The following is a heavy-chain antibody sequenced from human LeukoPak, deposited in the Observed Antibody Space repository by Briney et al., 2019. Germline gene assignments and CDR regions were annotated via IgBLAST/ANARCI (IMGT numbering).Heavy chain of an antibody. CDR3: AKDLSGSDLPEYFQH. CDR1: GFTFSSYA. J-gene: IGHJ1*01. V-gene: IGHV3-23*01. CDR2: ISGSGGST. Sequence: GGSLRLSCAASGFTFSSYAMSWVRQAPGKGLEWVSAISGSGGSTYYADSVKGRFTISRDNSKNTLYLQVNSLRAEDTAVYYCAKDLSGSDLPEYFQHWGQGTLVTVSS. D-gene: IGHD1-26*01.